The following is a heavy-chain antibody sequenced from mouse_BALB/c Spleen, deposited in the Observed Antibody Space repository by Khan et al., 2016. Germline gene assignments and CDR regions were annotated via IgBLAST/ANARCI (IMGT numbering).Heavy chain of an antibody. CDR2: INTYSGES. D-gene: IGHD1-1*01. J-gene: IGHJ1*01. Sequence: QIQLVQSGPELKKPGKTVKISCKASGYTFTNYGMNWVKQAPGKGLKWMGWINTYSGESTYADDFKGRFAFSLETSATTAYLQTNNLTNEDTATYFCARYRDYYGGSRYVDVWGAGTTVTVSS. CDR1: GYTFTNYG. CDR3: ARYRDYYGGSRYVDV. V-gene: IGHV9-3-1*01.